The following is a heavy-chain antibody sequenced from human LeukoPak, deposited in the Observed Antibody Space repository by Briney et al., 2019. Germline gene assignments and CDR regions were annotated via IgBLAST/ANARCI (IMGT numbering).Heavy chain of an antibody. J-gene: IGHJ4*02. CDR1: GYTFTGYY. D-gene: IGHD3-9*01. CDR2: INPNSGGT. CDR3: ARVDYDILTGYYSDY. V-gene: IGHV1-2*02. Sequence: ASVKVSCKASGYTFTGYYMHWVRQAPGQGLEWMGWINPNSGGTNYAQKFQGRVTMTRDTSISTAYMELSRLRSDDTAVYYRARVDYDILTGYYSDYWGQGTLVTVSS.